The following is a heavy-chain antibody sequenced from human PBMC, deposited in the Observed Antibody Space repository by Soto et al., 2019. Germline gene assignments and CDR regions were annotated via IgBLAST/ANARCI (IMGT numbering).Heavy chain of an antibody. Sequence: PGGSLRLSCAASGFTFSLYSMIWVRQAPGKGLEWVSSISSSSSYIYSADSVKGRFTISRDNAKNSLYLQMNSLRAEDTAVYYCARRDRPALDSVHFPNWFDPWGQGTLVTVSS. CDR1: GFTFSLYS. D-gene: IGHD2-15*01. V-gene: IGHV3-21*01. CDR2: ISSSSSYI. J-gene: IGHJ5*02. CDR3: ARRDRPALDSVHFPNWFDP.